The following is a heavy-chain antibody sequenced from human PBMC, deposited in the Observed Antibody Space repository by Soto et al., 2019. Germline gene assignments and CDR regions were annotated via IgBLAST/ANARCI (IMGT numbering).Heavy chain of an antibody. CDR1: GFTFSTYW. D-gene: IGHD2-2*03. Sequence: GGSVRLSCAASGFTFSTYWMSWVRQAPGKGLEWVANIRQDGSQKYYVDSVKGRFTISRDNAKNSLYLQMNSLRADDTAVYYCARGGYCSSTSCSLFDYWGQGTLVTVSS. CDR3: ARGGYCSSTSCSLFDY. V-gene: IGHV3-7*01. CDR2: IRQDGSQK. J-gene: IGHJ4*02.